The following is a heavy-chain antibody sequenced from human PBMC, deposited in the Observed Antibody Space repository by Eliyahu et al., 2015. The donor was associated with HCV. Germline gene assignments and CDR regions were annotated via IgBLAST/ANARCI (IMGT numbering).Heavy chain of an antibody. CDR3: AKRDVYDTSGYSPLFAT. CDR2: ISGDGGSI. V-gene: IGHV3-23*01. D-gene: IGHD3-22*01. J-gene: IGHJ3*02. Sequence: EVQLLESGGGLVQPGGSLRLSCSASGFSFSGYAXNWVRQGPGKGLEWVSGISGDGGSIYYADTVKGRFTISRDNSNNNLYLQMNSLRAEDTAVYYCAKRDVYDTSGYSPLFATWGQGTMVTVSS. CDR1: GFSFSGYA.